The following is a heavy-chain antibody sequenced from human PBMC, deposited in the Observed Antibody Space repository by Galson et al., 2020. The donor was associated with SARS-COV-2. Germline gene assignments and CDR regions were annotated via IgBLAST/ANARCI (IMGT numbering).Heavy chain of an antibody. D-gene: IGHD2-15*01. Sequence: SGPTLVKPTQTLTLTCTFSGFSVRTSGMCVSWIRQSPGKALEWLARIDWDDDKFYSRSLKTRLTISKDTSKNQVVLTMTNMDPVDTATYYCARHHSRGGTCYHNWFDPWGQGTLVTVSS. V-gene: IGHV2-70*17. CDR1: GFSVRTSGMC. J-gene: IGHJ5*02. CDR3: ARHHSRGGTCYHNWFDP. CDR2: IDWDDDK.